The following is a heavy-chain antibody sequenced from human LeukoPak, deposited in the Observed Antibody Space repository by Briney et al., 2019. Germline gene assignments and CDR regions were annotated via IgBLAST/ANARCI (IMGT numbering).Heavy chain of an antibody. CDR3: ARVSGRLERQSDLDY. CDR1: GFTFGTYW. V-gene: IGHV3-21*01. Sequence: GGSLRLSCVDFGFTFGTYWMTWVRQAPGKGLEWVSSISGDSTYIYNAGSVKGRFTISRDNAQASLYLQMISLRADDTAVYYCARVSGRLERQSDLDYWGQGTLVIVSS. D-gene: IGHD1-1*01. J-gene: IGHJ4*02. CDR2: ISGDSTYI.